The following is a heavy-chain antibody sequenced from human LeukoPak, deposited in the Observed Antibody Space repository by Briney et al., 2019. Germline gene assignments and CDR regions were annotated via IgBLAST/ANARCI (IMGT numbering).Heavy chain of an antibody. J-gene: IGHJ4*02. V-gene: IGHV1-2*02. CDR2: INPNNGGT. CDR1: GYIFTAYY. Sequence: ASVKVSCKASGYIFTAYYMHWVRQAPGQGLEWMGWINPNNGGTNYAQKFQGRVTMTRDTSISTAYMELRRLRPDDTAVYYCARDPGRYFDYWGQGTLVTVSS. CDR3: ARDPGRYFDY.